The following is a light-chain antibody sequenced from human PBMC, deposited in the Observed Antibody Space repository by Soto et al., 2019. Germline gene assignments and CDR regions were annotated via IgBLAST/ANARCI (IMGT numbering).Light chain of an antibody. V-gene: IGLV2-14*01. Sequence: QSALTQPASVSGSPGQSITISCTGTSSDVGGHNYVSWYQQHPGKAPKLMIYEVSNRPSGVSNRFSGSKSGNTASLTISGLQAEYEVDYYCSSYTSSSPYVFATGTKLTVL. J-gene: IGLJ1*01. CDR2: EVS. CDR1: SSDVGGHNY. CDR3: SSYTSSSPYV.